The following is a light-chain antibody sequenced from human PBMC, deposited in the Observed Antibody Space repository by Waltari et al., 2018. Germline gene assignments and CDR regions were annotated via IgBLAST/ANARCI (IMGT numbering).Light chain of an antibody. Sequence: DIQMTQSPPSCSPSLGARVTFPCRPSQDISSRLAWYQQKPGKAPKLLIFDASSLHSGVPSRFSGRGSGTDFTLTIRSLQPEDFATYYCQQVNSFPRTFGQGTKVEVK. CDR2: DAS. CDR1: QDISSR. J-gene: IGKJ1*01. CDR3: QQVNSFPRT. V-gene: IGKV1-12*01.